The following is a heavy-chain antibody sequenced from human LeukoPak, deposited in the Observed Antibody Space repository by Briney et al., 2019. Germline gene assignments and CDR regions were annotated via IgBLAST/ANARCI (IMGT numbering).Heavy chain of an antibody. Sequence: GGSLRLSCAASGFTFSSYGMHWVRQAPGKGLEWVANIKQDGSEKYYVDSVKGRFTISRDNAKNSLYLQMNSLRAEDTAVYYCAREAGRGFDYWGQGTLVTVPS. D-gene: IGHD1-26*01. CDR2: IKQDGSEK. CDR3: AREAGRGFDY. J-gene: IGHJ4*02. CDR1: GFTFSSYG. V-gene: IGHV3-7*01.